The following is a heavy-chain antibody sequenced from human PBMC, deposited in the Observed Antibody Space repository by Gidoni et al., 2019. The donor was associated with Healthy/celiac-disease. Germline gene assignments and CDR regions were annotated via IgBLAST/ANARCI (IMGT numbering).Heavy chain of an antibody. Sequence: QVQLVEPGGGGVLPGRPLRLSCPASGSTFCSLAMHGVRQAPGKGLEWVAVISYDGSNKYYADSVKGRFTNSRDNSKNTLYLQMNSLRAEETAVYYCARDSYYSSSFFWLLQYYGMDVWGQGTTVTVSS. V-gene: IGHV3-30-3*01. J-gene: IGHJ6*02. D-gene: IGHD6-13*01. CDR3: ARDSYYSSSFFWLLQYYGMDV. CDR2: ISYDGSNK. CDR1: GSTFCSLA.